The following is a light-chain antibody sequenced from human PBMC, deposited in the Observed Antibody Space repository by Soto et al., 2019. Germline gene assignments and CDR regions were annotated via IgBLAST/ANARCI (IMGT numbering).Light chain of an antibody. V-gene: IGKV1-5*03. J-gene: IGKJ4*01. CDR3: QQYISYPLT. CDR1: QSLSSW. CDR2: KAS. Sequence: DIPMTQSPSTLSASVGDRVTITCRASQSLSSWLVWYQQKPGKVPKLLIYKASSLQSGVPSRFSGSESGTEFTLTISSLQPDDFATYYCQQYISYPLTFGGGTKVEVK.